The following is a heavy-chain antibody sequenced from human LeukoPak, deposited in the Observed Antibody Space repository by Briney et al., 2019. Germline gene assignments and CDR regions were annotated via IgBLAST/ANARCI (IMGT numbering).Heavy chain of an antibody. V-gene: IGHV4-34*01. Sequence: SETLSLTCAVSGGSCSGYYWSWIRQSPGKGLEWIGEINHSGTTNYNPSLKSRVTISVDTSKNQFSLKLSSVTAADTAVYYCAIQQPGISVPGTIYAFDIWGQGTMVTVSS. D-gene: IGHD6-13*01. CDR1: GGSCSGYY. CDR2: INHSGTT. J-gene: IGHJ3*02. CDR3: AIQQPGISVPGTIYAFDI.